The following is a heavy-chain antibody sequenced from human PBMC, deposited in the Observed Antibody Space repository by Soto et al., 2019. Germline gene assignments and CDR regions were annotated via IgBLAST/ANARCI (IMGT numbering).Heavy chain of an antibody. CDR2: ISAYNGNK. J-gene: IGHJ4*02. Sequence: QVQLVQSGAEVKKPGASVTVSCKASGYTFTSYGISWVRQAPGQGLEWMGWISAYNGNKKYAQKLQGKVTMTTDTSRSKAYMELRSLRSDDTAVYYCARDLGGSYYAPVDYWGQGIVVTFSS. CDR3: ARDLGGSYYAPVDY. CDR1: GYTFTSYG. D-gene: IGHD1-26*01. V-gene: IGHV1-18*01.